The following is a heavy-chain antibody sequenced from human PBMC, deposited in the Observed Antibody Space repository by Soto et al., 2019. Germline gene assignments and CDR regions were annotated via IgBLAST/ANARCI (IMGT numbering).Heavy chain of an antibody. CDR2: ISSTTNYI. Sequence: PXGSLKLSCAASGFTFTRYSMNWVRQAPGKGLDWVSSISSTTNYIYYADSMKGRFTVSRDNAKNSVYLEMNSLSAEDTAVYYCARESEDLTSNFDYWGQGTLVTVSS. J-gene: IGHJ4*02. V-gene: IGHV3-21*01. CDR1: GFTFTRYS. CDR3: ARESEDLTSNFDY.